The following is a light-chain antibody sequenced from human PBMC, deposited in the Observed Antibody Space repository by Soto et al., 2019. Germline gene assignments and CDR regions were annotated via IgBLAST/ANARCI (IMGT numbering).Light chain of an antibody. CDR3: SSYTFTSTLYG. CDR1: SSDVGGHNY. J-gene: IGLJ1*01. CDR2: ETT. Sequence: SALTPPASVSGSPGQSITISCTGTSSDVGGHNYVALDQPRPGKAPKLMIYETTNRPTGVSSRVPGSKSGKTAAMTICGLQAEDEADYYCSSYTFTSTLYGFGTGTKVTVL. V-gene: IGLV2-14*01.